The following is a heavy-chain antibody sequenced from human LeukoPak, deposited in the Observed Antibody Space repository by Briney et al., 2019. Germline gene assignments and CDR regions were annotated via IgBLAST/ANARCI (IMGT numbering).Heavy chain of an antibody. D-gene: IGHD4-17*01. CDR1: GYTFTEYY. J-gene: IGHJ4*02. V-gene: IGHV1-2*02. CDR3: AVTTVTTDDY. CDR2: INPNSDGT. Sequence: ASVKVSCKASGYTFTEYYMHWVRQAPGQGLEWMGWINPNSDGTNYAQKFQGRVTMTRDTSISTAYMELSRLRSDDTAVYFCAVTTVTTDDYWGQGTLVTVSS.